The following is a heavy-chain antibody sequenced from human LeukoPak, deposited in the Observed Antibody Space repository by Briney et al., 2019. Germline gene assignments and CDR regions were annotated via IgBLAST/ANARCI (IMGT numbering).Heavy chain of an antibody. CDR2: IYYSGST. CDR3: ARGRGCSYGTFDY. V-gene: IGHV4-59*01. CDR1: GGSISSYY. D-gene: IGHD5-18*01. Sequence: SETLSLTCTVSGGSISSYYWSWIRQPPGKGLEWIGYIYYSGSTNYNPSLKSRVTISVDTSKNQFSLKLSSVTAADTAVFYCARGRGCSYGTFDYWGQGTLVTVSS. J-gene: IGHJ4*02.